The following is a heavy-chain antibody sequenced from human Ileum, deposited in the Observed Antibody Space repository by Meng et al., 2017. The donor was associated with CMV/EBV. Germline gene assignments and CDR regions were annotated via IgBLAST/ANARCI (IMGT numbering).Heavy chain of an antibody. J-gene: IGHJ4*02. CDR3: ARDLTNNWFYY. V-gene: IGHV4-39*07. CDR2: MLFSEIA. Sequence: LAVSGAGLVNPASTPPLPCTVSGDPINSGRHYWAWLRHPPGKRLEWIGSMLFSEIADYNPSLKRRVTISLDATQTQFSLRLTSVTAADTAVYFCARDLTNNWFYYWGQGTLVTVSS. D-gene: IGHD1-1*01. CDR1: GDPINSGRHY.